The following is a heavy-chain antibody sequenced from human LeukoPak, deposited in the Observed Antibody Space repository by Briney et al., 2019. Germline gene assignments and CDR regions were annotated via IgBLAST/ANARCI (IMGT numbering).Heavy chain of an antibody. D-gene: IGHD3-3*01. J-gene: IGHJ4*02. CDR2: VAYDGSNE. CDR1: GFTFSSYG. Sequence: GGSLRLSCQVSGFTFSSYGMNWVRQAPGKGLDWLASVAYDGSNENYAESVKGRFTISRDNSKNMLYLQMNSLRAEDTAVYFCARPSGSVTIFGVVDYFDYWGPGTLVTVSS. V-gene: IGHV3-30*04. CDR3: ARPSGSVTIFGVVDYFDY.